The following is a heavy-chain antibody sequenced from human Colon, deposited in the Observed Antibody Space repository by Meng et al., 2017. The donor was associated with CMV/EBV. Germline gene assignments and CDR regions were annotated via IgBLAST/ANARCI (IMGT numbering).Heavy chain of an antibody. CDR1: ALVFLTFT. CDR3: ARVAVVVVGSTARGSYNWFDP. CDR2: INSDGSST. Sequence: GGSLRLSCAVSALVFLTFTVKRVRQSPGEGLVWVSRINSDGSSTSYADAVKGRFTISRDNAKNTLYLQMKSLSAEDTAVYYCARVAVVVVGSTARGSYNWFDPWGQGTLVTVSS. J-gene: IGHJ5*02. D-gene: IGHD2-15*01. V-gene: IGHV3-74*01.